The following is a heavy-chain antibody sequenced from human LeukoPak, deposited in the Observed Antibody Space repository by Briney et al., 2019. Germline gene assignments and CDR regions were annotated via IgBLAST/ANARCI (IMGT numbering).Heavy chain of an antibody. V-gene: IGHV3-23*01. CDR3: ANQGSRVWMSAFKY. CDR1: GCIFSNYA. D-gene: IGHD1-26*01. J-gene: IGHJ4*02. Sequence: AGSLRLSCAASGCIFSNYAMSWVRQAPGKGLEWIAGISCSDGTTYFAASVKGRFTISRDNSKTTLYRQRNSLRADDPALYYCANQGSRVWMSAFKYCGQGALVTVSS. CDR2: ISCSDGTT.